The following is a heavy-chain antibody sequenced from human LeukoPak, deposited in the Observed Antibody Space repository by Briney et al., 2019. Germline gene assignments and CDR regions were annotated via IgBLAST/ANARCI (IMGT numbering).Heavy chain of an antibody. J-gene: IGHJ4*02. CDR2: MNPNSGNT. Sequence: GASVKVSCKASGYTFTSYDINWVRQATGQGLEWMGWMNPNSGNTGYAQKLQGRVTMTTDTSTSTAYMELRSLRSDDTAVYYCARDSGAAAIPPDYWGQGTLVTVSS. CDR1: GYTFTSYD. D-gene: IGHD2-2*02. V-gene: IGHV1-8*01. CDR3: ARDSGAAAIPPDY.